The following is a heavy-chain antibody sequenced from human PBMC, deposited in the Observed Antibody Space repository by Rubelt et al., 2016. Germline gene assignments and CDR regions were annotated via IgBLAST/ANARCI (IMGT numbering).Heavy chain of an antibody. CDR1: GYSFTTYS. V-gene: IGHV1-3*01. CDR3: ATGYSSGWYVAY. CDR2: INAGNGNT. Sequence: VQLVQSGAEVKKPGASVKVSCKAAGYSFTTYSIHWVRQAPGQRLEWMGWINAGNGNTKYSQKFQGRGTITRDTSASTAYMELSSLRSEDTAIDYCATGYSSGWYVAYWGQGTLVTVSS. D-gene: IGHD6-19*01. J-gene: IGHJ4*02.